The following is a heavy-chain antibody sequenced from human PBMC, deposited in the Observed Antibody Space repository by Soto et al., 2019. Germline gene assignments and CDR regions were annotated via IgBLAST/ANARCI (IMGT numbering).Heavy chain of an antibody. V-gene: IGHV4-39*01. D-gene: IGHD3-10*01. CDR2: IYYSGST. Sequence: QLQLQESGPGLVKPSETLSLTCTVSGGSISSSSYYWGWIRQPPGKGLEWIGSIYYSGSTYYNPSLKSRVTISVDTSKNQFSLKLSSVTAADTAVYYCARNYVLLWFGELWGPYQSSMDVWGQGTTVTVSS. CDR1: GGSISSSSYY. CDR3: ARNYVLLWFGELWGPYQSSMDV. J-gene: IGHJ6*02.